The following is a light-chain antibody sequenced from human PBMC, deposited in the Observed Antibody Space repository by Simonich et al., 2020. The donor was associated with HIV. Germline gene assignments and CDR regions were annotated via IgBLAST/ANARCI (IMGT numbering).Light chain of an antibody. CDR3: QSYDSSNQV. J-gene: IGLJ3*02. Sequence: NFMLTQPHSVSESPGKTVTISCTRSSGSIASEYVQWYQQRPGSAPTTMIYEDNQRPSGVPDRFSGSIDSSSNSASLTISGLKTEDEADYYCQSYDSSNQVFGGGTKLTVL. V-gene: IGLV6-57*03. CDR2: EDN. CDR1: SGSIASEY.